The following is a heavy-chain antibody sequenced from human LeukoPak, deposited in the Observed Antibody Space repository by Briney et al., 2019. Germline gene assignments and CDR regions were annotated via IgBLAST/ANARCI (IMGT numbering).Heavy chain of an antibody. J-gene: IGHJ4*02. Sequence: GGSLRLSCAASGFTFSSYAMHWVRQAPGKGLEWVAVISYDGSNKYYADSVKGRFTISGDNSKNTLYLQMNSLRAEDTAVYYCARDGGGYSSSWFDYWGQGTLVTVSS. CDR1: GFTFSSYA. CDR2: ISYDGSNK. V-gene: IGHV3-30*01. D-gene: IGHD6-13*01. CDR3: ARDGGGYSSSWFDY.